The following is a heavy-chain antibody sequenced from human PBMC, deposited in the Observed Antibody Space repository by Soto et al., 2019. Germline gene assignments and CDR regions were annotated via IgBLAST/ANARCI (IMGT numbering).Heavy chain of an antibody. D-gene: IGHD2-8*01. CDR2: ISYSGST. CDR3: ARSAQWDGFDP. CDR1: AGSISTINYY. J-gene: IGHJ3*01. Sequence: QVQLQESGPGLVRPSQTLSLTCTVSAGSISTINYYWGWIRQHPEKGLEWIGYISYSGSTFYHSSLKRRVTISLDPSKKQFSLTLTSVTAADTAVYYCARSAQWDGFDPWGQGTMVTVSS. V-gene: IGHV4-31*03.